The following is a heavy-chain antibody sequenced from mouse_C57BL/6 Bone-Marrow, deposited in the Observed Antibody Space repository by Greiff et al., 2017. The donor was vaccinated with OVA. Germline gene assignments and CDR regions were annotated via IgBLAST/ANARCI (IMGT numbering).Heavy chain of an antibody. D-gene: IGHD2-3*01. V-gene: IGHV1-64*01. CDR2: IHPNSGST. J-gene: IGHJ3*01. CDR1: GYTFTSYW. Sequence: VQLQQSGAELVKPGASVKLSCKASGYTFTSYWMHWVKQRPGQGLEWIGMIHPNSGSTNYNEKFKSKATLTVDKSSSTAYMQLSSLTSEDSAVYYCARDGYFAGFAYWGQGTLVTVSA. CDR3: ARDGYFAGFAY.